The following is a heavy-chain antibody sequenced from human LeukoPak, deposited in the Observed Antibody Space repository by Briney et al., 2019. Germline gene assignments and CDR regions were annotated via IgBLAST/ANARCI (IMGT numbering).Heavy chain of an antibody. J-gene: IGHJ4*02. Sequence: GGSLRLSCAASGFTFGGYSMTWVRQAPGKGLEWVANINLDGSDTFYVGFVKGRFTISRDNADNSLYLQVNSLRAEDTAVYYCGRVIAGAIDYWGQGTLVTVSS. V-gene: IGHV3-7*01. CDR2: INLDGSDT. CDR1: GFTFGGYS. CDR3: GRVIAGAIDY. D-gene: IGHD6-13*01.